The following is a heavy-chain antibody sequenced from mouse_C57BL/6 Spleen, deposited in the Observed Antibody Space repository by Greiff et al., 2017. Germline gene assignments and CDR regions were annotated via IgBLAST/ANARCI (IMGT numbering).Heavy chain of an antibody. CDR2: ISSGSSTI. D-gene: IGHD1-1*01. Sequence: EVKLVESGGGLVKPGGSLKLSCAASGFTFSDYGMHWVRQAPEKGLEWVAYISSGSSTIYYADTVKGRFTITRDNAKNTLFLQMTSLRSEDTAMYYCARSLITTEAAFAYWGQGTLVTVSA. CDR3: ARSLITTEAAFAY. CDR1: GFTFSDYG. V-gene: IGHV5-17*01. J-gene: IGHJ3*01.